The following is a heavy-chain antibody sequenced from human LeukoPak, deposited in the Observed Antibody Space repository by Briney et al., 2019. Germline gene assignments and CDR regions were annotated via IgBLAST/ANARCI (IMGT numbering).Heavy chain of an antibody. J-gene: IGHJ4*02. CDR1: GFTFTSSA. Sequence: SVKVSCKASGFTFTSSAVQWVRQARGQRLEWIGWIVVGSGNTNYAQRLQGRVTMTTDTSTSTAYMELRSLRSDDTAVYYCARAEVGATSDSFWGQGTLVTVSS. CDR3: ARAEVGATSDSF. CDR2: IVVGSGNT. D-gene: IGHD1-26*01. V-gene: IGHV1-58*01.